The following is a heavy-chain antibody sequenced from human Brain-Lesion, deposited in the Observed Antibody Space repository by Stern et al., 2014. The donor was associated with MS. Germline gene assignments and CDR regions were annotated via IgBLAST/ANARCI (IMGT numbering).Heavy chain of an antibody. J-gene: IGHJ6*02. V-gene: IGHV1-2*02. D-gene: IGHD3-3*01. CDR2: INPNTGGT. CDR3: ARDQRGITIFGVVTDYYYLGMDV. CDR1: GYIFTGYY. Sequence: VQLVESGAEVKKPGASGKVSCKTSGYIFTGYYIPWVRQAPGQGLEWMAWINPNTGGTKYAQKFQGRVTMSRDTSISTAYVELSSLTSDDTAVYYCARDQRGITIFGVVTDYYYLGMDVWGQGTTVTVSS.